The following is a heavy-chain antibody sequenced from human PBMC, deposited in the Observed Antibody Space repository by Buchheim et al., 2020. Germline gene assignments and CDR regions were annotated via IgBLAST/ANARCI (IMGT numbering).Heavy chain of an antibody. CDR2: INPNSGGT. J-gene: IGHJ6*03. D-gene: IGHD3-3*01. CDR1: GYSFTSNY. CDR3: ARGEILEWPPYETLDYYMDV. V-gene: IGHV1-2*04. Sequence: QVQLVQSGAEVKKPGASVKVSCRATGYSFTSNYIHWVRQAPGQGREWMGWINPNSGGTNYAQKFQGWVTMTRDTSISTAYMELSRLRSEDTAVYYCARGEILEWPPYETLDYYMDVWGNGTT.